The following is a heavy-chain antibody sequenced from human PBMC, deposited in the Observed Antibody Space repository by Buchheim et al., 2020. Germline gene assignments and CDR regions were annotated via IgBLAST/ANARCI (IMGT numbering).Heavy chain of an antibody. CDR1: GYTFTSYA. J-gene: IGHJ6*03. D-gene: IGHD5-18*01. CDR3: ARDHRDGGYTLQGFHYYYYYMDV. CDR2: INAGNGNT. Sequence: QVQLVQSGAEVKKPGASVKVSCKASGYTFTSYAMHWVRQAPGQRLEWMGWINAGNGNTKYSQKFQGRVTITRDTSASTAYMELSSLRSEDTAVYYCARDHRDGGYTLQGFHYYYYYMDVWGKGTT. V-gene: IGHV1-3*01.